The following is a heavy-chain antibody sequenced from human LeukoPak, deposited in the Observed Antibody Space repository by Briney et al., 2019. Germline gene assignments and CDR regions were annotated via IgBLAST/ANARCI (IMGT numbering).Heavy chain of an antibody. V-gene: IGHV3-48*03. CDR1: GFTFSSFE. CDR2: ISSGGSST. D-gene: IGHD6-13*01. Sequence: GGSLRLSCVTSGFTFSSFEMSWVRQAPGKGLEWISYISSGGSSTYYADSVKGRFTISRDNAKNSLYLQMNSLRAEDTALYHCARARSSSWYRWFDPWGQGTLVTVSS. J-gene: IGHJ5*02. CDR3: ARARSSSWYRWFDP.